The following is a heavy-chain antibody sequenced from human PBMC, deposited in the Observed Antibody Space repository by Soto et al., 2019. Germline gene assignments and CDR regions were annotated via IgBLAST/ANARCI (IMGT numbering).Heavy chain of an antibody. CDR1: GYTFTSYG. CDR2: ISAYNGNT. J-gene: IGHJ4*02. Sequence: GASVKVSCKASGYTFTSYGISWVRQAPGQGLEWMGWISAYNGNTNYAQKLQGRVTMTTDTSTSTAYMELRSLRSDDTAVYYCAIHYDFWSGYSPFDYWGQGTLVTVSS. D-gene: IGHD3-3*01. V-gene: IGHV1-18*01. CDR3: AIHYDFWSGYSPFDY.